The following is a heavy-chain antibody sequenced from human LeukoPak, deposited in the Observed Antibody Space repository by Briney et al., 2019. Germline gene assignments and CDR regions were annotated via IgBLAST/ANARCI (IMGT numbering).Heavy chain of an antibody. Sequence: PGRSLRLSCAASGFTFRSYGMHWVRQGPGQGLEWVAVISFDGSNKYYADSVKGLFTISRDNSKNTLYLQMNSLRAEDTAVYYCAKSSLTTGDWPNDYWGQGTLVTVSS. D-gene: IGHD3-22*01. CDR2: ISFDGSNK. V-gene: IGHV3-30*18. CDR1: GFTFRSYG. CDR3: AKSSLTTGDWPNDY. J-gene: IGHJ4*02.